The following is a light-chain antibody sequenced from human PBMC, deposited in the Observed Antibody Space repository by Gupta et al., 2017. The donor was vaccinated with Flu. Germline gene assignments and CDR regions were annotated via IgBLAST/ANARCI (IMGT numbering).Light chain of an antibody. CDR3: SSYTTTHTRV. V-gene: IGLV2-14*03. J-gene: IGLJ3*02. CDR1: SSDVGGDNF. CDR2: DVS. Sequence: QSALTQPACVSGSPGQSITISCSGTSSDVGGDNFDSWYQQHPGKAPKLVIHDVSERPSGVSIRFSGSRSGNTASLTISGLQPEDEAEYYCSSYTTTHTRVFGGGTKVTVL.